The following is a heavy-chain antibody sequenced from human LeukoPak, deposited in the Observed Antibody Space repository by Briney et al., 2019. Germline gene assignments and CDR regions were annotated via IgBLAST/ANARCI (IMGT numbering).Heavy chain of an antibody. Sequence: PSETLSLTCTVSGGSISNYYWSWFRQPAGKGLEWIGRIYTSGSTNYNPSLKSRVTMSVDTSKNQFSLKLSSVTAADTAVYYCARVDIVVVPAQSGYGMDVWGQGTTVTVSS. D-gene: IGHD2-2*01. CDR1: GGSISNYY. J-gene: IGHJ6*02. V-gene: IGHV4-4*07. CDR3: ARVDIVVVPAQSGYGMDV. CDR2: IYTSGST.